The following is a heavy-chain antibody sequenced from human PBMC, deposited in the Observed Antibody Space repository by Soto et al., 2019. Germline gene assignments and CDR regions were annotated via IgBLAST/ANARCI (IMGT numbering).Heavy chain of an antibody. CDR3: VKTLQYSYGLPH. CDR2: ISSSGSTI. CDR1: GFTFSDYY. J-gene: IGHJ4*02. V-gene: IGHV3-11*04. Sequence: GGSLRLSCAASGFTFSDYYMSWIRQAPGKGLEWVSYISSSGSTIYYADSVKGRFTISRDNSKNTLYLQMSSLRAEDTAVYYCVKTLQYSYGLPHWGQGTLVTVSS. D-gene: IGHD5-18*01.